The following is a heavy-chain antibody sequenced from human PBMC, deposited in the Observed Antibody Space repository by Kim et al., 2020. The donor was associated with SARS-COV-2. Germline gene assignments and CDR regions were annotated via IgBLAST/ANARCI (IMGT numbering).Heavy chain of an antibody. CDR3: AKDRGSRGWDNWFHP. CDR1: GFTFSTYW. J-gene: IGHJ5*02. Sequence: GGSLRLSCAASGFTFSTYWMHWVRQVPGKGLVWVSRINSDGSGTNYADSVKGRFTISRDNAKNMLYLQMNSLRAEDTAIYYCAKDRGSRGWDNWFHPWGQGTLVTVSS. D-gene: IGHD6-19*01. CDR2: INSDGSGT. V-gene: IGHV3-74*01.